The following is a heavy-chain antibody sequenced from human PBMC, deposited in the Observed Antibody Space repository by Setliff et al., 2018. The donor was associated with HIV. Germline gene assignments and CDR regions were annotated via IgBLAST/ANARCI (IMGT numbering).Heavy chain of an antibody. Sequence: ASVKVSCKASGYTLTTYGISWVRQAPGQGLEWVGWINTNTGSPTYAQGLTGRFVFSLDTSVNTAYLQVSSLETEATAVYYCARDLPLPGIAVAASMGRDYYYSMDVWGQGTTVTVSS. CDR1: GYTLTTYG. CDR2: INTNTGSP. J-gene: IGHJ6*02. CDR3: ARDLPLPGIAVAASMGRDYYYSMDV. D-gene: IGHD6-19*01. V-gene: IGHV7-4-1*02.